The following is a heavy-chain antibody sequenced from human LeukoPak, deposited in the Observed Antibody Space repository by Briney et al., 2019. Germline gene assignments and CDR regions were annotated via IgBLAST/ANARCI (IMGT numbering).Heavy chain of an antibody. CDR1: GYSSTSYW. Sequence: GESLKISCKGSGYSSTSYWIGWVRQMPGKGLEWMGIIYPDDSDTRYSPSFQGQVTISADKSISTAYLQWSSLKASDTAIFYCARHIFYGSGSYFAGAFDIWGQGTMVTVSS. J-gene: IGHJ3*02. CDR3: ARHIFYGSGSYFAGAFDI. V-gene: IGHV5-51*01. D-gene: IGHD3-10*01. CDR2: IYPDDSDT.